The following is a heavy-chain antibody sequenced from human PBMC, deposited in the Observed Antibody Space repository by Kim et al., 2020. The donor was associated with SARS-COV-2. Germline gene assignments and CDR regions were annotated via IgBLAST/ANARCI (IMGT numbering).Heavy chain of an antibody. J-gene: IGHJ5*02. D-gene: IGHD1-26*01. V-gene: IGHV3-66*01. Sequence: RGSRRLSCAASGLIVSGNYMSWVRQAPGKGLEWVSVIYSDGSASYIDSVKGRFTISRDNSKNTLYLQMNSLRAEDTAVYYCARVYFINWFDPWGQGTLVTVSA. CDR2: IYSDGSA. CDR3: ARVYFINWFDP. CDR1: GLIVSGNY.